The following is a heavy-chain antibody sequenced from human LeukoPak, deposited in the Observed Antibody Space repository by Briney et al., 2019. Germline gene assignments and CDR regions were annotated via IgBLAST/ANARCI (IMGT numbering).Heavy chain of an antibody. D-gene: IGHD6-6*01. CDR3: ARDEVYSSSSYYYYYMDV. CDR2: IYYSGST. Sequence: SETLSLTCTVSGGSISSYYWSWIRQPPGKGLEWIGYIYYSGSTNYNPSLKSRVTVSVDTSKNQFSLKLSSVTAADTAVYYCARDEVYSSSSYYYYYMDVWGKGTTVTVSS. CDR1: GGSISSYY. V-gene: IGHV4-59*12. J-gene: IGHJ6*03.